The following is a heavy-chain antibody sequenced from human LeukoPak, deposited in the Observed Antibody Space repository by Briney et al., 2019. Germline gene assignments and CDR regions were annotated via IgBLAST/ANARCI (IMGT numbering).Heavy chain of an antibody. CDR3: ARDPSVVPAAVNWFDP. Sequence: GGSLRLSCAASGFTFSSYSMNWVRQAPGKGLEWVSSISSTGTYTYYADSVKGRFTISRHNAKNSLYLQMNSLRAEDTAVYYCARDPSVVPAAVNWFDPWGQGTLVTVSS. CDR2: ISSTGTYT. CDR1: GFTFSSYS. V-gene: IGHV3-21*01. D-gene: IGHD2-2*01. J-gene: IGHJ5*02.